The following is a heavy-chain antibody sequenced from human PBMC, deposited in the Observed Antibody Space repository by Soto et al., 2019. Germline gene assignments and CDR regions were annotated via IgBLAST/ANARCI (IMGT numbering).Heavy chain of an antibody. CDR3: ASHSGSSPEGRYYYGMDV. V-gene: IGHV1-69*12. CDR1: GGTFSSYA. D-gene: IGHD1-26*01. CDR2: IISIFGTA. J-gene: IGHJ6*02. Sequence: QVQLVQSGAEVKKPGTSVKVSCKASGGTFSSYAISWVRQAPGQGLEWMGGIISIFGTADYAQKFQGRVTITADESTSTAYMELSSLRSVDTAVYYCASHSGSSPEGRYYYGMDVWGQGTTVTVSS.